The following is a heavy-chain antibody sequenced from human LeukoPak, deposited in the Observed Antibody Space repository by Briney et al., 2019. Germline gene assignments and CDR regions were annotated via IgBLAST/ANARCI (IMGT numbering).Heavy chain of an antibody. V-gene: IGHV3-64D*09. CDR2: ISDSGGST. Sequence: GGSLRLSCSASGFPFSSYAMHWVRQAPGKGLEYVSAISDSGGSTYYADSVKGRFTISRDNSKNTLYLQMSSLRAEDTAVYFCVRGYSFGPYAMDVWGQGTTVTVSS. J-gene: IGHJ6*02. CDR1: GFPFSSYA. CDR3: VRGYSFGPYAMDV. D-gene: IGHD2-15*01.